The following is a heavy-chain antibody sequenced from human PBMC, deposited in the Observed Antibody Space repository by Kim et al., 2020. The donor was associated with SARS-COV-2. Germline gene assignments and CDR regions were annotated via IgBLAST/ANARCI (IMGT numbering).Heavy chain of an antibody. V-gene: IGHV1-2*02. CDR3: ARQDSSSWYFFYY. Sequence: ASVKVSCKASGYTFTGYYMHWVRQAPGQGLEWMGWINPNSGGTNYAQKFQGRVTMTRDTSISTAYMELSRLRSDDTAVYYCARQDSSSWYFFYYWGQGTLVTVSS. CDR2: INPNSGGT. CDR1: GYTFTGYY. J-gene: IGHJ4*02. D-gene: IGHD6-13*01.